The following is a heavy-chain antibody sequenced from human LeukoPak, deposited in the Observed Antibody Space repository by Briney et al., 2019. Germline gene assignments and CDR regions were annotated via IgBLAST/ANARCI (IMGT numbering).Heavy chain of an antibody. CDR3: ARRGGPSGTYYFDS. V-gene: IGHV4-39*01. Sequence: SETPSLTCTVYGGSISSSSHFWGWIRQPPGKGLEWIGSIYYSGSTYYNPSLESRVTISVDTSKNQFSLKVASVTAADTAVYYCARRGGPSGTYYFDSWGQGTLVTVSS. CDR2: IYYSGST. J-gene: IGHJ4*02. CDR1: GGSISSSSHF. D-gene: IGHD1-26*01.